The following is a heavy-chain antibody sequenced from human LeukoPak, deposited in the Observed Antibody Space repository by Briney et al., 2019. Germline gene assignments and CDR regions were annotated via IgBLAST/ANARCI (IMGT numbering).Heavy chain of an antibody. J-gene: IGHJ5*02. CDR2: INHSGST. CDR1: GGSFSGHY. Sequence: PSETLSLTCSVYGGSFSGHYWSWIRQSPGKGLEWIGEINHSGSTNYNPSLKSRVSISVDTSKNQFSLKLRSVTAADTAVYYCTRGALWVKERLFDPWGQGTLVTVSS. D-gene: IGHD3-16*01. V-gene: IGHV4-34*01. CDR3: TRGALWVKERLFDP.